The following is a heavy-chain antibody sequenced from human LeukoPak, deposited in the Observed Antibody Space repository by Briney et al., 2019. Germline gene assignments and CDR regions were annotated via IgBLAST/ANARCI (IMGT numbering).Heavy chain of an antibody. D-gene: IGHD1-26*01. Sequence: GGSLRLSCAASGFTSSIYGMSWVRQAPGKGLEWVSAISGSGGSTYYADSVKGRFTISRDNAKNSLYLQMDSLRVEDTAVYYCARDPYSGSYGPYYYYYMDVWGEGTMVTISS. J-gene: IGHJ6*03. CDR3: ARDPYSGSYGPYYYYYMDV. V-gene: IGHV3-23*01. CDR2: ISGSGGST. CDR1: GFTSSIYG.